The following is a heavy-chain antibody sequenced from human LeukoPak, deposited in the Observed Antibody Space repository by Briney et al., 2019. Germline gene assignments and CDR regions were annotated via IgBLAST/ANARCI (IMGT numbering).Heavy chain of an antibody. CDR2: IFTSGTS. CDR3: AREYGGNSWRGMDV. Sequence: SETLSLTCIVSGDSISSYFWSWIRQPAGKGPEWIGRIFTSGTSNYSPSLKNRVTMSVDTTKNQFSLNLTSVTAADTAVYYCAREYGGNSWRGMDVWGQGAAVTVSS. V-gene: IGHV4-4*07. D-gene: IGHD4-23*01. CDR1: GDSISSYF. J-gene: IGHJ6*02.